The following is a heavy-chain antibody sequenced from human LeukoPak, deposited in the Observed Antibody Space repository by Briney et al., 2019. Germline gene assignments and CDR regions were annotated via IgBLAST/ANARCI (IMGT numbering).Heavy chain of an antibody. CDR2: FDPEDGET. CDR1: GYTFTSYG. CDR3: ATGTNKPPHFDY. D-gene: IGHD2/OR15-2a*01. J-gene: IGHJ4*02. Sequence: ASVKVSCKASGYTFTSYGISWVRQAPGQGLEWMGGFDPEDGETIYAQKFQGRVTMTEDTSTDTAYMELSSLRSEDTAVYYCATGTNKPPHFDYWGQGTLVTVSS. V-gene: IGHV1-24*01.